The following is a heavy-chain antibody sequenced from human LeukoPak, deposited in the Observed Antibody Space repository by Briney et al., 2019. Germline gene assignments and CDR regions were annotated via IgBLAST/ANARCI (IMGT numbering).Heavy chain of an antibody. D-gene: IGHD3-22*01. CDR3: ARDRLITREKAFDI. J-gene: IGHJ3*02. Sequence: GRSLRLSCAASGFTFSTYSMNWVRQAPGKGLEWVSYISSSSSFIYYADSVKGRLTISRDNAKNSLYLQMNSLRDEDTAVYYCARDRLITREKAFDIWGQGTMVTVSS. CDR2: ISSSSSFI. CDR1: GFTFSTYS. V-gene: IGHV3-48*02.